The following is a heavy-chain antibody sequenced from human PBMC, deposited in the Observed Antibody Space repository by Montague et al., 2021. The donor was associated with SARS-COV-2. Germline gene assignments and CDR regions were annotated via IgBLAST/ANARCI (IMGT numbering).Heavy chain of an antibody. D-gene: IGHD5-24*01. CDR2: IYYSGST. CDR3: ARVYLRRLKYYPYFDY. Sequence: SETLSLTCAVYGGSISGYYWSWIRQPPGKGLEWIGYIYYSGSTNYNPSLKSRVTISVDTSKNQFSLKLSSVTAADTAVYYCARVYLRRLKYYPYFDYWGQGTLVTVSS. J-gene: IGHJ4*02. V-gene: IGHV4-59*01. CDR1: GGSISGYY.